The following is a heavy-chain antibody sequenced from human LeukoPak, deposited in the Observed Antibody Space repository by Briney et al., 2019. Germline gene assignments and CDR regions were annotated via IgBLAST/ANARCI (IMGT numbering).Heavy chain of an antibody. D-gene: IGHD1-7*01. CDR2: IGSSET. J-gene: IGHJ4*02. CDR1: GFTFSDYY. V-gene: IGHV3-69-1*02. Sequence: PGGSLRLSCAASGFTFSDYYMSWIRQAPGKGLEWVASIGSSETFYADSVEGRFTVSRDNSKNTLYLQLNSLTVEDTAVYYCAADGVPGNSLWDYFASWGQGTLVTVSS. CDR3: AADGVPGNSLWDYFAS.